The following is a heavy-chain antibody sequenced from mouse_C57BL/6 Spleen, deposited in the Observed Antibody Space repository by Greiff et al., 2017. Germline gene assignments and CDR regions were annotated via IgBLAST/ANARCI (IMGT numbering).Heavy chain of an antibody. CDR3: ARHGGSDYGKFYAMDY. CDR2: ISRGGSYT. D-gene: IGHD3-2*02. Sequence: EVMLVESGGDLVKPGGSLKLSCAASGFTFSSYGMSWVSQTPDQRLEWVATISRGGSYTNYPHSVKGRFTISRDNAKNTLYLQMSSLKSEDTSMYYCARHGGSDYGKFYAMDYWGQGTSVTVSS. V-gene: IGHV5-6*01. CDR1: GFTFSSYG. J-gene: IGHJ4*01.